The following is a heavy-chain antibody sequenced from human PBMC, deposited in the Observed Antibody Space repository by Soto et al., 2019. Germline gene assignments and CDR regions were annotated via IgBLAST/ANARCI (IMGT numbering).Heavy chain of an antibody. CDR2: IDWDDDK. Sequence: TFSGVSLSTSGMCVSWIRQPPGKALEWLARIDWDDDKYYSTSLKTRLTISKDTSKNQVVLTMTNMDPVDTATYYCARTTTVTIRTPLHYYGMDVWGQGTTVTVS. CDR3: ARTTTVTIRTPLHYYGMDV. D-gene: IGHD4-4*01. CDR1: GVSLSTSGMC. J-gene: IGHJ6*02. V-gene: IGHV2-70*11.